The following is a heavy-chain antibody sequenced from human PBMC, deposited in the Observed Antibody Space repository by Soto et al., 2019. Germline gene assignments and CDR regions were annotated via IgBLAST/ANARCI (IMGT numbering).Heavy chain of an antibody. CDR3: AKHRVGAKSY. D-gene: IGHD1-26*01. CDR1: GFPFSIYG. V-gene: IGHV3-30*18. Sequence: GGSLRLSCAASGFPFSIYGMHLVRQAPGKGLEWVAVISYDGSNKYYADSVKGRFTISRDNSKNTLYLQMNSLRAEDTAVYYCAKHRVGAKSYWCQGLVVTVSS. CDR2: ISYDGSNK. J-gene: IGHJ4*02.